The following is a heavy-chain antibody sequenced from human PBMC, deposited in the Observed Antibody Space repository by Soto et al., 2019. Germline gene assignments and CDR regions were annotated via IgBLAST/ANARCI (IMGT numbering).Heavy chain of an antibody. CDR3: ARDPIMFREAYYVH. D-gene: IGHD3-10*01. Sequence: EVQLVESGGGLVQPGGSLRLSCSASGFSFLNYWMSWVRQAPGKGLELVANIKQDGSDKNYVDSVKGRFTISRDNAKNSLYLQMNSLRAEDTAVYYCARDPIMFREAYYVHWGQGTLVTVSS. J-gene: IGHJ4*02. V-gene: IGHV3-7*01. CDR2: IKQDGSDK. CDR1: GFSFLNYW.